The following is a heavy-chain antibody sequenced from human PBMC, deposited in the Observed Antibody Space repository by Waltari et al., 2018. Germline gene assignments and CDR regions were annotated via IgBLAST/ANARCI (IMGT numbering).Heavy chain of an antibody. CDR1: GFTFSSYD. Sequence: EVQLVESGGGLVQPGGSLRLSCAASGFTFSSYDMHWVRQATGKGLEGGSAIVTAGDTYYPGSVKGRFTISRENAKNSLYLQMNSLRAGDTAVYYCARGGYYYDSSGYIVFDYWGQGTLVTVSS. V-gene: IGHV3-13*01. CDR2: IVTAGDT. J-gene: IGHJ4*02. CDR3: ARGGYYYDSSGYIVFDY. D-gene: IGHD3-22*01.